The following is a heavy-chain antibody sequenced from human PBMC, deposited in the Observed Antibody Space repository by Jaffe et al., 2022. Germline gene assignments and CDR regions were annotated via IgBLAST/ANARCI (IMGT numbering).Heavy chain of an antibody. D-gene: IGHD4-17*01. V-gene: IGHV3-23*01. CDR1: GFTFSSYA. CDR2: ISGSGGST. J-gene: IGHJ2*01. CDR3: AKEGAYDYGDYGYGVWYFDL. Sequence: EVQLLESGGGLVQPGGSLRLSCAASGFTFSSYAMSWVRQAPGKGLEWVSAISGSGGSTYYADSVKGRFTISRDNSKNTLYLQMNSLRAEDTAVYYCAKEGAYDYGDYGYGVWYFDLWGRGTLVTVSS.